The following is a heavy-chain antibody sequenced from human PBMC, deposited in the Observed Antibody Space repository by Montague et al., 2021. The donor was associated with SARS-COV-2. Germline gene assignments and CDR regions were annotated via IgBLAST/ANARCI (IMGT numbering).Heavy chain of an antibody. CDR2: ISSSGSTT. D-gene: IGHD3-9*01. CDR3: AREGLTGKCVEY. CDR1: GFTFSNYE. V-gene: IGHV3-48*03. J-gene: IGHJ4*01. Sequence: SLRLSCAASGFTFSNYEMNWVRQAPGKGLEWISDISSSGSTTYYVDSVKGRFTISRDTAKNSLYLQMNSLRAEDTAVYYCAREGLTGKCVEYWGQGTPVTVSS.